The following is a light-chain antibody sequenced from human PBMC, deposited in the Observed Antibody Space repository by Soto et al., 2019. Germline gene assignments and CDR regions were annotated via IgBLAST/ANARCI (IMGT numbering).Light chain of an antibody. CDR1: TGAVTSGYY. J-gene: IGLJ2*01. V-gene: IGLV7-43*01. CDR2: STS. Sequence: QAVVTQEPSMTVSPGGTVTLTCASSTGAVTSGYYPNWFQQKPGQAPRALIYSTSNKRSWTPARFSGSLLGGKAALTLSGVQAEDEAEYYCLLYYGGAQLVFGGGTKLTVL. CDR3: LLYYGGAQLV.